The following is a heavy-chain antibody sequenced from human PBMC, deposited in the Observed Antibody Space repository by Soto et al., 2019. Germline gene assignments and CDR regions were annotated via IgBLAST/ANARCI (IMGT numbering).Heavy chain of an antibody. D-gene: IGHD1-1*01. CDR1: SGPSSSHN. J-gene: IGHJ6*02. CDR3: VRQGIGNLHGLVDV. V-gene: IGHV4-59*08. Sequence: QVQLQQSGPGLVKPSETLSLTCSVSSGPSSSHNWGWIRQPPGRGLEWIGYVYSTGGTSYNPPPKSRVTISADTSTNHISLTLTSVTAADTAVYYCVRQGIGNLHGLVDVWGQGTTVRVSS. CDR2: VYSTGGT.